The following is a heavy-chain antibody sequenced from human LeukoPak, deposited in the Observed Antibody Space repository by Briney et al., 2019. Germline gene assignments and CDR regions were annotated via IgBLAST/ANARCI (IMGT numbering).Heavy chain of an antibody. D-gene: IGHD3-22*01. J-gene: IGHJ4*02. CDR1: GFTFSTYA. CDR3: ARDPDEVVISTSYFDY. V-gene: IGHV3-30*01. Sequence: PGGSLRLSCAASGFTFSTYAMHWVRQAPGKGLEWVAVISYDGSNKYYADSVQGRFTMSRDNSKNTLYLQMNSLRNEDTAVYYCARDPDEVVISTSYFDYWGQGTLVTVSS. CDR2: ISYDGSNK.